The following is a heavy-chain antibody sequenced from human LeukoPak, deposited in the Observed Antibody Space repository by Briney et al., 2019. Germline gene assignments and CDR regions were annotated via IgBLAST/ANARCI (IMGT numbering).Heavy chain of an antibody. CDR3: ARESGGDIVVVPAAPGGNWFDP. Sequence: SVKVSCKASGGTFSSCAISWVRQAPGQGLEWMGGIIPIFGTANYAQKFQGRVTITADESTSTAYMELSSLRSEDTAVYYCARESGGDIVVVPAAPGGNWFDPWGQGTLVTVSS. CDR2: IIPIFGTA. CDR1: GGTFSSCA. D-gene: IGHD2-2*01. J-gene: IGHJ5*02. V-gene: IGHV1-69*13.